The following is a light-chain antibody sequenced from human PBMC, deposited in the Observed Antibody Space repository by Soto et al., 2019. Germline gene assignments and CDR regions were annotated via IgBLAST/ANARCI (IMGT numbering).Light chain of an antibody. V-gene: IGLV2-14*01. CDR1: SSDVGGSNY. J-gene: IGLJ2*01. CDR2: EVS. Sequence: QSALTQPASVSGSPGQSITISCTGTSSDVGGSNYVSWYQQRPGKAPQLMIYEVSNRPSGVSNRFSGSKSGNTASLTISGLQDEDEADYYCSSYTSSSTFVFGGGTQLTVL. CDR3: SSYTSSSTFV.